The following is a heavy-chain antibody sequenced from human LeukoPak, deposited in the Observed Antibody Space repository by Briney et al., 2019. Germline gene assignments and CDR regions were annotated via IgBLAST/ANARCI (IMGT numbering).Heavy chain of an antibody. D-gene: IGHD3-10*01. Sequence: GGSLRLSCAASGLIVSGNYMSWVRQAPGKGLEWVSAISGSGGSTYYADSVKGRFTISRDNSKNTLYLQMNSLKTEDTAVYYCTTDLKPPLYYGSEILFGSDSPDFFYGMDVWGQGTAVSVSS. V-gene: IGHV3-23*01. CDR1: GLIVSGNY. J-gene: IGHJ6*02. CDR2: ISGSGGST. CDR3: TTDLKPPLYYGSEILFGSDSPDFFYGMDV.